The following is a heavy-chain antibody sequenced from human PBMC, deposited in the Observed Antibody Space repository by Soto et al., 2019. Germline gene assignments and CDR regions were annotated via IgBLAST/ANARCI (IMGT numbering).Heavy chain of an antibody. J-gene: IGHJ6*02. V-gene: IGHV1-8*01. Sequence: SSVKVSCQASGYTFTSYDINWVRQATGRGLEWMGWMNPHSGNTGYAQKFQGRVTITADESTSTAYMELSSLGSDDTAVYYRARPDEGGYSSNHHYYSALDVWGQGTKVTVS. CDR1: GYTFTSYD. CDR3: ARPDEGGYSSNHHYYSALDV. CDR2: MNPHSGNT. D-gene: IGHD3-22*01.